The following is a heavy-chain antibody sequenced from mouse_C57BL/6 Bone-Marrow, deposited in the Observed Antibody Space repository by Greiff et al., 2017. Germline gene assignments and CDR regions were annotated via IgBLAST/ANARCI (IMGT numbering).Heavy chain of an antibody. D-gene: IGHD2-3*01. V-gene: IGHV1-15*01. CDR3: TRSRWLLPYAMDY. J-gene: IGHJ4*01. Sequence: VQLVESGAELVRPGASVTLSCKASGYTFTDYEMNWVNQTPVHGLEWIGAIDPETGGTAYNQKFKGKAILTADKSSSTAYMELRSLTSEDSAVYYCTRSRWLLPYAMDYWGQGTSVTVSS. CDR2: IDPETGGT. CDR1: GYTFTDYE.